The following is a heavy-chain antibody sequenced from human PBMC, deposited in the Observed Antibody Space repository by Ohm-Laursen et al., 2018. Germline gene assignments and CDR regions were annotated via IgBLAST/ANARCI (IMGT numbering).Heavy chain of an antibody. J-gene: IGHJ4*02. D-gene: IGHD1-26*01. CDR3: AKRLWDIRSESFDF. CDR2: VSGTGDNT. CDR1: GFTFSTYW. Sequence: GSLRLSCAASGFTFSTYWMTWVRQAPGKGLEWVSAVSGTGDNTYYADSVKGRFTISRDNSKNTLYLQMNSLRVEDTALYYCAKRLWDIRSESFDFWGQGTRVTVSS. V-gene: IGHV3-23*01.